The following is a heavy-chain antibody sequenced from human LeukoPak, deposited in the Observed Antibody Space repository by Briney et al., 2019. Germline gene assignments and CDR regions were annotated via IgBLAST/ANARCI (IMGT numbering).Heavy chain of an antibody. Sequence: GGSLRLSCVGSGFTFRSHAMSWVRQAPEKGLEFVSGIYENGGTTYYADSVKGRFSISRDNSKSALYLQMDSLRGEDTAVYYCAKDFRIGYSAHFDYWGQGALVTVSS. D-gene: IGHD2-21*01. CDR1: GFTFRSHA. V-gene: IGHV3-23*01. CDR2: IYENGGTT. CDR3: AKDFRIGYSAHFDY. J-gene: IGHJ4*02.